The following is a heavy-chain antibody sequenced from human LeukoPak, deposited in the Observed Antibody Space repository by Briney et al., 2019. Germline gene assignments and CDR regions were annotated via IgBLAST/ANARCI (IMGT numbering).Heavy chain of an antibody. CDR3: ARLELEQRSWFDP. V-gene: IGHV1-18*01. Sequence: ASVKVSCKASGYTFTSYRITWVRQAPGQGLEWMGWISAHNGNTLYTQKFQGRLTMTTDTSTTTAYMELRSLRSDDTAVYYCARLELEQRSWFDPWGQGTLVTVSS. J-gene: IGHJ5*02. CDR1: GYTFTSYR. CDR2: ISAHNGNT. D-gene: IGHD1/OR15-1a*01.